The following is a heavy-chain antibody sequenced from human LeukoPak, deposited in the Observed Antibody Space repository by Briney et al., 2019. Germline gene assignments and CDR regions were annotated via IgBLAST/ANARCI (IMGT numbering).Heavy chain of an antibody. D-gene: IGHD3-22*01. J-gene: IGHJ4*02. CDR2: MSYDGSNV. CDR3: ARDHYYDSSGYSPDY. V-gene: IGHV3-30*04. CDR1: GFTFSSYT. Sequence: GGSLRLSCAASGFTFSSYTLHWVRQAPGKGLEWVAVMSYDGSNVYYADSVKGRFTISRDNSKNTLYLQMNSLRAEDTAVYYCARDHYYDSSGYSPDYWGQGTLVTVSS.